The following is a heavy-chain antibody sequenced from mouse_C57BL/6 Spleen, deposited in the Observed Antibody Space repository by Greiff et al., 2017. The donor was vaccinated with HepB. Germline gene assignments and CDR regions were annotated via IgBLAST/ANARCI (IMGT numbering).Heavy chain of an antibody. CDR1: GYTFTSYW. D-gene: IGHD1-1*01. CDR2: INPSSGYT. V-gene: IGHV1-7*01. Sequence: VQLQQSGAELAKPGASVKLSCKASGYTFTSYWMHWVKQRPGQGLEWIGYINPSSGYTKYNQKFKDKATLTADKYSSTAYMQLSSLTYEYSAVYYCARGGYGSSYGYFDVWGTGTTVTVSS. J-gene: IGHJ1*03. CDR3: ARGGYGSSYGYFDV.